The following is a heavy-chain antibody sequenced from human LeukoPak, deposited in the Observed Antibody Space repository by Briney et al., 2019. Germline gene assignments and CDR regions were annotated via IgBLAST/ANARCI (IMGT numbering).Heavy chain of an antibody. CDR2: ISAGGDDT. D-gene: IGHD1-1*01. Sequence: GGSPRLSCAASGFSFGSYPMGWVRQAPGKGLEWVSGISAGGDDTYHADPLKGRFTISRDNSKNTLYLQMNSLRAEDTAEYYCAKSFLTTATGTGRAFDIWGQGTMVTVSS. CDR3: AKSFLTTATGTGRAFDI. V-gene: IGHV3-23*01. CDR1: GFSFGSYP. J-gene: IGHJ3*02.